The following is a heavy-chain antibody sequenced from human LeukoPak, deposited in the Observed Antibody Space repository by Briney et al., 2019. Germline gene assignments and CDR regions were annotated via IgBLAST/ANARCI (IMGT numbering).Heavy chain of an antibody. CDR2: VYNSGST. CDR3: VRDRELFY. V-gene: IGHV4-59*01. J-gene: IGHJ4*02. Sequence: SETLSLTCTVAGGSISIYYWSWIRQPPGKGLEWLGYVYNSGSTDYNPSLKSRVTISADTSKNQFSLKLSSVTAADTAVYYCVRDRELFYWGQGTLVTVSS. CDR1: GGSISIYY. D-gene: IGHD1-7*01.